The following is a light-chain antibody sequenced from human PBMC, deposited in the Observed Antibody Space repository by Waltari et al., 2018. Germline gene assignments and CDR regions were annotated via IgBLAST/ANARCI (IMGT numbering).Light chain of an antibody. Sequence: QSALTQPASVSGSPGQSITISCTGTSSDVGGYNYVSWYQQHPGKAPKLMIYDVSNRPAGVSNRFSGAKSGNTASRTISGLQAEDEADYYCSSYTSSSTVYVFGTGTKVTVL. V-gene: IGLV2-14*01. CDR3: SSYTSSSTVYV. CDR1: SSDVGGYNY. CDR2: DVS. J-gene: IGLJ1*01.